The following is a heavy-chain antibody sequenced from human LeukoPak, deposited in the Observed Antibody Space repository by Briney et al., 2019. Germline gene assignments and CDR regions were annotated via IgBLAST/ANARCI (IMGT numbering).Heavy chain of an antibody. Sequence: GRSLRLSCAASGFIFSTYGMHWVRQGPGKGLEWVAVISYDGNGSKKYYADSVKGRFTISRDNSKNTLYLQMNSLRAEDTAVYYCARGRLGEYIAEYIDYWGQGTLVTVSS. CDR3: ARGRLGEYIAEYIDY. D-gene: IGHD4-17*01. CDR1: GFIFSTYG. V-gene: IGHV3-30*03. CDR2: ISYDGNGSKK. J-gene: IGHJ4*02.